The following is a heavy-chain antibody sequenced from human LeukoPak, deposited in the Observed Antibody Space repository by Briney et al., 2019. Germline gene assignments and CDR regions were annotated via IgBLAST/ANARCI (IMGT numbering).Heavy chain of an antibody. D-gene: IGHD2-15*01. V-gene: IGHV3-23*01. CDR1: GFTFSSYA. J-gene: IGHJ4*02. Sequence: GGSLRLSYAASGFTFSSYAMTWVRQAPGKGLEWVSFISGSGGDTYYADSVKGRFTISRDNSKNTVYLQMNSLRAEDTAVYYCASRDPCSGGTCYGLGYWGLGTLVTVSS. CDR3: ASRDPCSGGTCYGLGY. CDR2: ISGSGGDT.